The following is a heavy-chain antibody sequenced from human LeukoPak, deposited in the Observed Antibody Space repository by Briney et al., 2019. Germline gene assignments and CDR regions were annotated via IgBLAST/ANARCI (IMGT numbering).Heavy chain of an antibody. V-gene: IGHV4-31*03. CDR1: GXSITSGGYY. CDR3: ARETDYYDSGGYYLQWFDP. J-gene: IGHJ5*02. D-gene: IGHD3-22*01. Sequence: SETLSLTCTVSGXSITSGGYYWSWIRQHPGKGLEWIGYIYYSGSTSYNPSLKSRVTISLDTSKDQFSLKLSSVTAADTAVYCCARETDYYDSGGYYLQWFDPWGQGTLVTVSS. CDR2: IYYSGST.